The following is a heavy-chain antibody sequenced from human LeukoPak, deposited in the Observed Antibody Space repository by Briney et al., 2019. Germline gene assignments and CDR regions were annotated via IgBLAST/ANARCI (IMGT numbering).Heavy chain of an antibody. CDR2: INPISGDA. V-gene: IGHV1-2*02. CDR3: SRVVRLRIGEFSGCRFDS. CDR1: VDMFIAYY. D-gene: IGHD3-10*01. J-gene: IGHJ5*01. Sequence: ASVRVSCKASVDMFIAYYMHWVRQAPGQGLEWMGWINPISGDANYAQKFQGSVIMSRDTSHTTAYMEINGVTSDDTRLYFVSRVVRLRIGEFSGCRFDSWGQGSLVSVSS.